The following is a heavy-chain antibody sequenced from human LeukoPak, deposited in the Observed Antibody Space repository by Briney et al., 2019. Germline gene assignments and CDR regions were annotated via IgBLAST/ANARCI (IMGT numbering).Heavy chain of an antibody. Sequence: ASVKVSCTASGHTFTSYGISWVRQAPGQGLEWMGWISAYNGNTNYAQKLQGGVTMTTDTSTSTAYMELRSLRSDDTAVYYCAREGDYPTGNWFDPWGQGTLVTVSS. D-gene: IGHD2-21*01. CDR1: GHTFTSYG. V-gene: IGHV1-18*01. CDR2: ISAYNGNT. CDR3: AREGDYPTGNWFDP. J-gene: IGHJ5*02.